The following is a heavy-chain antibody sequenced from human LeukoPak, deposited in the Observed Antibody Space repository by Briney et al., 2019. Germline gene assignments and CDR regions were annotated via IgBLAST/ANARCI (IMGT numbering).Heavy chain of an antibody. CDR2: IRSKTNNYAT. CDR1: GFTFSGSD. Sequence: GGSLRLSCAASGFTFSGSDIHWGRPASGEGLEWVGHIRSKTNNYATADAASVKGRFTFSRDDSKNTAYIQMNSLKTEDTAVYYCTRHNYDRSGYGAFDIWGQGTMVTVSS. CDR3: TRHNYDRSGYGAFDI. J-gene: IGHJ3*02. V-gene: IGHV3-73*01. D-gene: IGHD3-22*01.